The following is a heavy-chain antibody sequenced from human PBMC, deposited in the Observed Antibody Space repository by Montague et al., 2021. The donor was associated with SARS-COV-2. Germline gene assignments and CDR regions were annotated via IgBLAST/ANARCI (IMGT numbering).Heavy chain of an antibody. CDR2: IYSSGST. V-gene: IGHV4-4*07. D-gene: IGHD2-15*01. CDR3: ARDYSHCSGGSCVFDY. Sequence: SETLSLTCTVSGGSISNYYGSRIRQPAGKGLEWIGRIYSSGSTNYNPSLKSRISMSVDTSKNQFPLKLSSVAAADTAIYYCARDYSHCSGGSCVFDYWGQGALVTVSS. CDR1: GGSISNYY. J-gene: IGHJ4*02.